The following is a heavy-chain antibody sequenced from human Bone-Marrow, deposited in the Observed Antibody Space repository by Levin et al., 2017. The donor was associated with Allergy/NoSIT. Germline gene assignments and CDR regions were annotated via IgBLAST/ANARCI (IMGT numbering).Heavy chain of an antibody. CDR1: GFTFSSYW. V-gene: IGHV3-7*01. CDR3: ARDGRVVVTPSC. CDR2: IKQNGGEK. D-gene: IGHD4-23*01. J-gene: IGHJ4*02. Sequence: GASLRLSCAASGFTFSSYWMSWVRQAPGKGLEWVATIKQNGGEKYYVDSVRGRFTISRDDAKNSLYLQMNNLRADDSAVYYCARDGRVVVTPSCWGQGTLVTVSS.